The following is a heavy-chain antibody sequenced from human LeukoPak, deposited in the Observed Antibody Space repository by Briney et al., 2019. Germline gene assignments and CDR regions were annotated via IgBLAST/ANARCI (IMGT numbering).Heavy chain of an antibody. D-gene: IGHD3-16*01. Sequence: GGSLRLSCAASGFTFSSYWMHWVRQAPGKGLVWVSRINSDGSGTSYADSVKGRFTISRDNAKNTLYLQMNSLRAEDTAVYYCARLGGLTHDAFDIWGQGTMVTVSS. V-gene: IGHV3-74*01. CDR1: GFTFSSYW. CDR3: ARLGGLTHDAFDI. CDR2: INSDGSGT. J-gene: IGHJ3*02.